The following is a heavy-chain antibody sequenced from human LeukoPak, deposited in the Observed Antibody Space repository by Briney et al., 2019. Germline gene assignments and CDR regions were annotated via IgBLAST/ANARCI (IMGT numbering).Heavy chain of an antibody. V-gene: IGHV3-33*01. CDR2: IWYDGSNK. J-gene: IGHJ4*02. Sequence: GGSLRLSCAASGFTFSSHGMHWIRQAPGKGLEWVAVIWYDGSNKYYVDSVKGRFTISRDNSKNMLYLQMNSLRVEDTAIYYCARMSEIWGQGTLVTVSS. CDR3: ARMSEI. CDR1: GFTFSSHG.